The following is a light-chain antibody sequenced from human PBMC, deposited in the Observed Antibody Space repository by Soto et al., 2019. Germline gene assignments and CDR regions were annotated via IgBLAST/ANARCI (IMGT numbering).Light chain of an antibody. CDR3: QQYNTHWT. Sequence: DIQPTQSPSSVSASIGDRVTMTCRASQGVTRWLAWYQQQPGRAPKLLIYTASSLQTGVPSRFSGSGFGTDFTLTIRSLKPDDFATYYCQQYNTHWTFGQGTKVDIK. J-gene: IGKJ1*01. V-gene: IGKV1D-16*01. CDR2: TAS. CDR1: QGVTRW.